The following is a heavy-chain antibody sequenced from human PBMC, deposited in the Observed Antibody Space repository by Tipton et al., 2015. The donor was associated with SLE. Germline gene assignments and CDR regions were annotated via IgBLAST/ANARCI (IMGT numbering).Heavy chain of an antibody. D-gene: IGHD6-19*01. CDR2: ISGYGGST. J-gene: IGHJ4*02. CDR1: GFTFSTSA. CDR3: ARDGRYSSGWYDY. V-gene: IGHV3-23*01. Sequence: SLRLSCAASGFTFSTSAMSWVRQAPGKGLEWVSTISGYGGSTYSADSVKGRFTISRDNSKNTLYLQMNSLRAEDTAVYYCARDGRYSSGWYDYWGQGTLVTVSS.